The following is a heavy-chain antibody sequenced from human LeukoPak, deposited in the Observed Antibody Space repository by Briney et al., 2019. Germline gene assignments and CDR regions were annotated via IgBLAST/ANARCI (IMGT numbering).Heavy chain of an antibody. CDR3: ARWGYSYGQGDFDY. CDR1: GYSISSGYY. Sequence: PSETLSLTCAVSGYSISSGYYWGWIRQPPGKGLEWIGSIYHSGSTYYIPSLKSRVTISVDTSKNQFSLKLSSVTAADTAVYYCARWGYSYGQGDFDYWGQGTLVTVSS. D-gene: IGHD5-18*01. J-gene: IGHJ4*02. CDR2: IYHSGST. V-gene: IGHV4-38-2*01.